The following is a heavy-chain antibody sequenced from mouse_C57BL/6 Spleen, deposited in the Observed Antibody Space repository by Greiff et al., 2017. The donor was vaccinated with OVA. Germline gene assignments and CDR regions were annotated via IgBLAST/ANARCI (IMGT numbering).Heavy chain of an antibody. CDR1: GYTFTSYW. CDR3: ARAYYSNYGGYFDV. V-gene: IGHV1-55*01. J-gene: IGHJ1*03. Sequence: VQLQQPGAALVKPGASVKMSCKASGYTFTSYWITWVKQRPGQGLEWIGDIYPGSGSTNYNEKFKSKATLTVDTSSSTAYMQLSSLTSEDSAVYYCARAYYSNYGGYFDVWGTGTTVTVSS. D-gene: IGHD2-5*01. CDR2: IYPGSGST.